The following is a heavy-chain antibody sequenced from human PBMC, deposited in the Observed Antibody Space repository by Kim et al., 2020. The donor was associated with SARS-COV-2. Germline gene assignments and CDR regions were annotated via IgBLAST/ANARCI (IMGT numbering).Heavy chain of an antibody. V-gene: IGHV1-58*01. CDR2: IVVGSGNT. D-gene: IGHD2-15*01. J-gene: IGHJ3*02. CDR1: GFTFTSSA. CDR3: VSSGATFDAFDI. Sequence: SVKVSCKASGFTFTSSAVQWVRQARGQRLEWIGWIVVGSGNTNYAQKFQERVTITRDMSTSTAYMELSSLRSEDTAVYYCVSSGATFDAFDIWGQGTMVTVSS.